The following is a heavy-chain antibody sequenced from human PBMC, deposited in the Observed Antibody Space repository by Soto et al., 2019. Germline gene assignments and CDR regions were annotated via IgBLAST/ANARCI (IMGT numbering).Heavy chain of an antibody. CDR1: GFTFSSYA. D-gene: IGHD3-9*01. CDR3: AKIAYYDILTGSRKYNWFDP. CDR2: ISGGGGST. J-gene: IGHJ5*02. Sequence: SGGSLRLSCAASGFTFSSYAMSWVRQAPGKGLEWVSAISGGGGSTYYADSVKGRFTISRDNSKNTLYLQMNSLRAEDKAVYYCAKIAYYDILTGSRKYNWFDPWGQGTLVTVSS. V-gene: IGHV3-23*01.